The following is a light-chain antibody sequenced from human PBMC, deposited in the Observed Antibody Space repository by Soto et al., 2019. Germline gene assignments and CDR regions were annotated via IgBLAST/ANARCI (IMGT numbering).Light chain of an antibody. CDR2: GAS. CDR1: QSVSSN. V-gene: IGKV3-20*01. J-gene: IGKJ4*01. CDR3: QQYGSSPLP. Sequence: EIEMTQSPATLSLSPGERATLYCWASQSVSSNLAWYHQKPGQAPRLLIYGASSRATGIPDRFSGSGSGTDFTLTISRLEPEDFAVYYCQQYGSSPLPFGGGTKV.